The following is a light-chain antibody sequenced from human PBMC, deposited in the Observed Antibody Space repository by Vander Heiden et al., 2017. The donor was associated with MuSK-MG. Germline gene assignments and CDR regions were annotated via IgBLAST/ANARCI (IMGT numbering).Light chain of an antibody. J-gene: IGLJ1*01. CDR3: CSYAGSPEV. Sequence: QSALTQPRSVSGSPGHSVTISCAGTSRDVGGYDYVSWFLQRPGKAPQLIIYDINKRPSGIPDRFSGSKSGNKAYLNISGLQPDDDADEYCCSYAGSPEVFGSGTKVTVL. CDR2: DIN. V-gene: IGLV2-11*01. CDR1: SRDVGGYDY.